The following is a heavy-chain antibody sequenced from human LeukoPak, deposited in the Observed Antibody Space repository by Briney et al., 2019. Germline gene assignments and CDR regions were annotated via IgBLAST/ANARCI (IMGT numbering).Heavy chain of an antibody. CDR1: GGSISSYY. Sequence: SETLSLTCTVSGGSISSYYWSWIRQPPGKGLEWIGEINHSGSTNYNPSLKSRVTISVDTSKNQFSLKLSSVTAADTAVYYCARVGGAARLIDYWGQGTLVTVSS. D-gene: IGHD6-6*01. CDR2: INHSGST. V-gene: IGHV4-34*01. J-gene: IGHJ4*02. CDR3: ARVGGAARLIDY.